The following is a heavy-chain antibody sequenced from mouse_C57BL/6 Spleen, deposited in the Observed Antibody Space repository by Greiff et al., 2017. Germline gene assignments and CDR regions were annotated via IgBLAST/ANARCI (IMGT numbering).Heavy chain of an antibody. CDR3: ARVPGSSPYWYFDV. D-gene: IGHD1-1*01. CDR1: GFTFSDYY. V-gene: IGHV5-16*01. Sequence: EVMLVESEGGLVQPGSSMKLSCTASGFTFSDYYMAWVRQVPEKGLEWVANITYDGSSTYYLDSLKSRFIISRDNAKNILYLQMSSLKSEDTATYYCARVPGSSPYWYFDVWGTGTTVTVSS. J-gene: IGHJ1*03. CDR2: ITYDGSST.